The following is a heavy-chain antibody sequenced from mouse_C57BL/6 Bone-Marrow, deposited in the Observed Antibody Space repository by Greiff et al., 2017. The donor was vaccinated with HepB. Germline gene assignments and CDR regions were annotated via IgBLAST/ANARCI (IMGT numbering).Heavy chain of an antibody. V-gene: IGHV1-4*01. CDR2: INPSSGYT. J-gene: IGHJ3*01. Sequence: QVQLQQSGAELARPGASVKMSCKASGYTFTSYTMHWVKQRPGQGLEWIGYINPSSGYTKYNQKFKDKATLTADKSSSTAYMQLSSLTSEDSSVYYCAQYDLFAYWGQGTLVTVSA. CDR1: GYTFTSYT. D-gene: IGHD2-12*01. CDR3: AQYDLFAY.